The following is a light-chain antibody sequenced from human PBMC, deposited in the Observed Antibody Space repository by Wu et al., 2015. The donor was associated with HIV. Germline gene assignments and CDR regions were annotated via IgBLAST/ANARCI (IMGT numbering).Light chain of an antibody. J-gene: IGKJ1*01. CDR2: EAS. CDR3: QQRSNWPWT. Sequence: EIVLTQSPATLSSSPGERVTLSCRASQSLGTYLAWYQQKPGQAPRLLIYEASSRATGIPDRFTASGSGTDFTLTISNLEPEDFALYYCQQRSNWPWTFGQGTKVEFK. V-gene: IGKV3-11*01. CDR1: QSLGTY.